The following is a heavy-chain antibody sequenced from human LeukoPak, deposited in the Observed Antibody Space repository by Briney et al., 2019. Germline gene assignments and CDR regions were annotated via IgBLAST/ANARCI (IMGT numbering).Heavy chain of an antibody. Sequence: ASVKVSCKASGYTFTGYYMHWVRQAPGQGLEWMGRINPNSGGTNYAQKFQGRVTMTRDTSISTAYMELSRLRSDDTAVYYCARDQAYGGNSGLDYWGQGTLVTVSS. CDR1: GYTFTGYY. CDR2: INPNSGGT. CDR3: ARDQAYGGNSGLDY. V-gene: IGHV1-2*06. J-gene: IGHJ4*02. D-gene: IGHD4-23*01.